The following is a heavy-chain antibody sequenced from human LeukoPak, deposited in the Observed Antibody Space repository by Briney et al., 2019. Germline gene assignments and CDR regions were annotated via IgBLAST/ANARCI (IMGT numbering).Heavy chain of an antibody. D-gene: IGHD2-15*01. J-gene: IGHJ5*02. V-gene: IGHV3-30-3*01. Sequence: GVSLRLSCAASGFNLSSYAMHWVRLAPGKGLEWVTLISNDGNNIYYADSVRGRFSTSRDNSKSTLCLQMHNRRADDTAVYFCARGYSSGWYDHWGQGTLVTVSS. CDR2: ISNDGNNI. CDR3: ARGYSSGWYDH. CDR1: GFNLSSYA.